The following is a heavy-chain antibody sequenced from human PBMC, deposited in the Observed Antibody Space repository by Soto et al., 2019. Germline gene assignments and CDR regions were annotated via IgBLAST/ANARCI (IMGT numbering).Heavy chain of an antibody. CDR3: ARLGEAARSWFDP. CDR2: IYYSGGT. J-gene: IGHJ5*02. D-gene: IGHD6-6*01. CDR1: GGSISSSSYY. V-gene: IGHV4-39*01. Sequence: SETLSLTCTGSGGSISSSSYYWGWIRQPPGKGLGWIGSIYYSGGTYYNPSLNSRATISVDTSKNQFSLKLSSVTAADTAVYYCARLGEAARSWFDPWGQGTLVTVSS.